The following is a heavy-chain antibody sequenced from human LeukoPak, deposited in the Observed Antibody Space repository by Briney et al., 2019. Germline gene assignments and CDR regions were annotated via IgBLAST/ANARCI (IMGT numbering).Heavy chain of an antibody. V-gene: IGHV4-30-4*01. CDR1: GGSISSGEYY. CDR3: ARLAYCGGDCYSAVDY. Sequence: PSETLSLTCTVSGGSISSGEYYWSWIRQPPGKGLEWIGYIYYSGSTYYNPSLKSRVTISVDTSKNQFSLKLSSVTAADTAVYYCARLAYCGGDCYSAVDYWGQGTLVTVSS. CDR2: IYYSGST. J-gene: IGHJ4*02. D-gene: IGHD2-21*02.